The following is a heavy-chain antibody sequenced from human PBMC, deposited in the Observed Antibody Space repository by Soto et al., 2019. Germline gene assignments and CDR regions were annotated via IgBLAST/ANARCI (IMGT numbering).Heavy chain of an antibody. V-gene: IGHV4-59*01. CDR1: GGSINNYY. D-gene: IGHD2-2*01. J-gene: IGHJ4*02. CDR3: ARALDSSAAPFDF. Sequence: QVQLQESGPGLVKPSETLSLTCTVSGGSINNYYWSWIRQPPGKGLGWIGFIFYNGRTDYNPSLESRVTISLDTSKSQFSLKLNSVAAADTAVYYCARALDSSAAPFDFWGQGTLVTVSS. CDR2: IFYNGRT.